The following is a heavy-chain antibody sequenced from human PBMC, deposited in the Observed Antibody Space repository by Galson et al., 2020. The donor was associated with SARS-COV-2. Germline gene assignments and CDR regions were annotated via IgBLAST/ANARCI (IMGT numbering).Heavy chain of an antibody. J-gene: IGHJ6*02. D-gene: IGHD3-16*01. CDR1: GDSIRGYH. Sequence: ASETLSLTCTVDGDSIRGYHWSWIRQSPGKGLEWLAYFHYRETTRHTTTTSNPSLKSRVTISEDTSKNHISLKLNSVTAADTAVYYCPRLRVDSTQGLRWWEQPDGEYYGLDVWGQGTTVTVSS. V-gene: IGHV4-59*08. CDR2: FHYRETTRHTTT. CDR3: PRLRVDSTQGLRWWEQPDGEYYGLDV.